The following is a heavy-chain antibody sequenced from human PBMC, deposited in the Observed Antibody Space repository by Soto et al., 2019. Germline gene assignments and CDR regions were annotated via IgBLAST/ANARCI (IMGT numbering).Heavy chain of an antibody. J-gene: IGHJ6*02. CDR3: ARDQIVATTEKNYYYYYGMDV. CDR1: GGSISSGDYY. V-gene: IGHV4-30-4*01. Sequence: NPSETLSLTCTVSGGSISSGDYYWSWIRQPPGKGLEWIGYIYYSGSTYYNPSLKSRVTISVDTSKNQFSLKLSSVTAADTAVYYCARDQIVATTEKNYYYYYGMDVWGQGTTVTVSS. CDR2: IYYSGST. D-gene: IGHD5-12*01.